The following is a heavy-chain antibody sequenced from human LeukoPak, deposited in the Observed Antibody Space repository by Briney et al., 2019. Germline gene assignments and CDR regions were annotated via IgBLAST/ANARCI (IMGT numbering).Heavy chain of an antibody. Sequence: GGSLRLSCAASGFTFSSYGMHWVRQAPGKGLEWVAFIRYDGSNKYYADSVKGRFTISRDNSKNTLYLQMNSLRAEDTAVYYCAKEGRRAAAGFDYWGQGTLVTVSS. CDR1: GFTFSSYG. J-gene: IGHJ4*02. CDR2: IRYDGSNK. D-gene: IGHD6-13*01. V-gene: IGHV3-30*02. CDR3: AKEGRRAAAGFDY.